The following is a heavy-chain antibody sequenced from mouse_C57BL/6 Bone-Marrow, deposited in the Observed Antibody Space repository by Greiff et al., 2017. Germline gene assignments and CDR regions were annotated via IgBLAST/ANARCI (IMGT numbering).Heavy chain of an antibody. CDR1: GYAFTNYL. CDR2: INPGSGGT. D-gene: IGHD2-5*01. CDR3: ARDYYSNPFAY. Sequence: VQLQQSGAELVRPGTSVKVSCKASGYAFTNYLIEWVKQRPGQGFEWIGVINPGSGGTNYNEKFKGKATLTADKSSSTAYMQLSSLTCEDSAVYFCARDYYSNPFAYWGQGTLVTVAA. V-gene: IGHV1-54*01. J-gene: IGHJ3*01.